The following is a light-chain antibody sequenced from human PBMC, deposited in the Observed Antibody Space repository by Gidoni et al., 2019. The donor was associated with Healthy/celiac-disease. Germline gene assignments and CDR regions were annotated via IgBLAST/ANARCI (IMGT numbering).Light chain of an antibody. CDR3: QQYDNLPLT. V-gene: IGKV1-33*01. CDR1: QDISNY. CDR2: DAS. J-gene: IGKJ4*01. Sequence: DIQIPLSPSSLSASVGDRVTITCQASQDISNYLNWYQQKPGKAPKPLIYDASNLETGVPSRFSGSGSGTDFTFTISSLQPEDIATYYCQQYDNLPLTFGGGTKVEIK.